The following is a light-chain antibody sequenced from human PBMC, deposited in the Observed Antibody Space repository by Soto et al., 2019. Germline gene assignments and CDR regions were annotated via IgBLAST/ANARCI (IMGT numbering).Light chain of an antibody. Sequence: EIVLTQSPGTLSLSPGERATLSFRASQSISDTLAWYQQKPGQAPRLLIYSASARATGFPARFSGSGSGTDFTLTISRLEPEDFAVYYCQQYVSSPWAFGQGTKVDIK. V-gene: IGKV3-20*01. CDR2: SAS. J-gene: IGKJ1*01. CDR1: QSISDT. CDR3: QQYVSSPWA.